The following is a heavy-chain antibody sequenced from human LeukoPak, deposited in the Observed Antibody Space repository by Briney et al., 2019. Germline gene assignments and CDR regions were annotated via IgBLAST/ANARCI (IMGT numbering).Heavy chain of an antibody. CDR3: LSYYDSSGYYPGIY. Sequence: SETLSLTCTVSGYSISSGYYWGWIRQPPGKGLEWIGSIYHSGSTYYNPSLKSRVTISVDTSKNQFSLKLSSVTAADTAVYYCLSYYDSSGYYPGIYWGQGTLVTVSS. J-gene: IGHJ4*02. D-gene: IGHD3-22*01. CDR2: IYHSGST. CDR1: GYSISSGYY. V-gene: IGHV4-38-2*02.